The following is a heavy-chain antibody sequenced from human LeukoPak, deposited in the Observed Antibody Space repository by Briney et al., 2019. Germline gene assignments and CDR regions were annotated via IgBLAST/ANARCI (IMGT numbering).Heavy chain of an antibody. Sequence: ASVKVSCKASGYTFTGYYMHWVRQAPGKGLEWMGGFDPEDGETIYAQKFQGRVTMTEDTSTDTAYMELSSLRSEDTAVYYCATTRRVLSDYWGQGTLVTVSS. CDR1: GYTFTGYY. CDR2: FDPEDGET. J-gene: IGHJ4*02. V-gene: IGHV1-24*01. D-gene: IGHD4/OR15-4a*01. CDR3: ATTRRVLSDY.